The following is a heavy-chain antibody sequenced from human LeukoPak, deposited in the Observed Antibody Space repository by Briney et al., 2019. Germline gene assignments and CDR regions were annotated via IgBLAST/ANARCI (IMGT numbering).Heavy chain of an antibody. D-gene: IGHD5-18*01. CDR2: IRSDGNDK. Sequence: PGGSLRLSCAASGFTFSNSGMHWARQAPGKGLEWVAFIRSDGNDKYYVDSVKGRFTISRDNSKNTLYLQMSSLRGEDTALYYCVKAXXXXXSAWXQGTXXTVSX. CDR1: GFTFSNSG. V-gene: IGHV3-30*02. CDR3: VKAXXXXXSA. J-gene: IGHJ4*02.